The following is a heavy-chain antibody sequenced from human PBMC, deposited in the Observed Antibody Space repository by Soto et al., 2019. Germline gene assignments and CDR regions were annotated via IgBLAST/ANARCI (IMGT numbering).Heavy chain of an antibody. CDR1: GYTFTSYG. Sequence: ASVKVSFKASGYTFTSYGISWVRQAPGQGLEWMGWISAYNGNTNYAQKLQGRVTMTTDTSTSTAYMELRSLRSDDTAVYYCARDHRIAAAVEVLGYWGQGNLVTVSS. CDR2: ISAYNGNT. D-gene: IGHD6-13*01. V-gene: IGHV1-18*01. J-gene: IGHJ4*02. CDR3: ARDHRIAAAVEVLGY.